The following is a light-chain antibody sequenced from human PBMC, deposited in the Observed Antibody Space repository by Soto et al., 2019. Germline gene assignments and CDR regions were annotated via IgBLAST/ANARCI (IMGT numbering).Light chain of an antibody. CDR2: EVS. Sequence: QSALTQPASVSGSPGQSITISCTGTSSDVGGYNYVSWYQQYPGKAPKLMISEVSNRPSGVSNRFSGSKSGNTASLTISGLQAEDEADYYCSSYTSSSTPYVFGTGTKLTVL. CDR3: SSYTSSSTPYV. CDR1: SSDVGGYNY. J-gene: IGLJ1*01. V-gene: IGLV2-14*01.